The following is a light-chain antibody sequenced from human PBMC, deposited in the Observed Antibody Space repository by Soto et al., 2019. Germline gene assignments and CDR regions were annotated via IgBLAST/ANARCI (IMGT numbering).Light chain of an antibody. CDR1: SSNIGAGYD. V-gene: IGLV1-40*01. CDR2: GNS. Sequence: QSVLTKPPSGSGAPGQRVTISCTGSSSNIGAGYDVHWYQQLPGTAPKLLIYGNSNRPSGVPDRFSGSKSGTSASLAITGLQAEDEADYYCQSYDSSLSGFYVFGTGTKV. J-gene: IGLJ1*01. CDR3: QSYDSSLSGFYV.